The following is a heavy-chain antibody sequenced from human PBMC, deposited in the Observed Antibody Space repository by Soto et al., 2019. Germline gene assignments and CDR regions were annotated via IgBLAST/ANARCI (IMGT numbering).Heavy chain of an antibody. CDR3: ARQAGIAARNWYFDL. V-gene: IGHV5-51*01. D-gene: IGHD6-6*01. CDR2: IDPGDSDT. Sequence: GESLKISCKGSGYSFTSYWIGWVRKMPGKGLEWMGIIDPGDSDTRYSPSFQGQVTISADKSISTAYLQWSSLKALDTAMNDCARQAGIAARNWYFDLWGRGTLVTVSS. J-gene: IGHJ2*01. CDR1: GYSFTSYW.